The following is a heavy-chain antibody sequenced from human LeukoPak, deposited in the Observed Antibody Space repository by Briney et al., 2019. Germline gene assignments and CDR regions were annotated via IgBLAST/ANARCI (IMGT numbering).Heavy chain of an antibody. D-gene: IGHD3-3*01. V-gene: IGHV4-39*01. J-gene: IGHJ4*02. CDR2: IYYSGST. CDR3: ARHPSYYDFWSGYYKPDSDFDY. CDR1: GGSISSSSYD. Sequence: TSETLSLTCTVSGGSISSSSYDWGWIRQPPGKGVEWIGSIYYSGSTYYNPSRKSRITISVDRTKNEFSLKLSSVTAADTAVYYCARHPSYYDFWSGYYKPDSDFDYWGQGTLVTVSS.